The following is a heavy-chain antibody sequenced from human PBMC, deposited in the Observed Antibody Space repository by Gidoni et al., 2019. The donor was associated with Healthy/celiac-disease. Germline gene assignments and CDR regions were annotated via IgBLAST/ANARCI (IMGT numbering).Heavy chain of an antibody. D-gene: IGHD3-3*02. Sequence: EVQLVESGGGLVQPGGSLRLSCAASGFTFSSYEMNWVRQAPGKGLEWVSYISSSGSTIYYADSVKGRFTISRDNAKNSLYLQMTSLRAEDTAVYYCASLGPIRAVGSAFDIWGQGTMVTVSS. V-gene: IGHV3-48*03. CDR3: ASLGPIRAVGSAFDI. J-gene: IGHJ3*02. CDR2: ISSSGSTI. CDR1: GFTFSSYE.